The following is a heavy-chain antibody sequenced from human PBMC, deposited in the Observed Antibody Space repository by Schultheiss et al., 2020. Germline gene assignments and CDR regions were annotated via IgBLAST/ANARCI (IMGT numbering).Heavy chain of an antibody. CDR1: GGSFSGFF. CDR2: INHSGST. Sequence: SETLSLTCAVYGGSFSGFFWGWIRQPPGKGLEWIGEINHSGSTNYNPSLKSRVTISVDTSKNQFSLKLSSVTAADTAVYYCARLNVDTAMDFDYWGQGTLVTVSS. D-gene: IGHD5-18*01. V-gene: IGHV4-34*01. CDR3: ARLNVDTAMDFDY. J-gene: IGHJ4*02.